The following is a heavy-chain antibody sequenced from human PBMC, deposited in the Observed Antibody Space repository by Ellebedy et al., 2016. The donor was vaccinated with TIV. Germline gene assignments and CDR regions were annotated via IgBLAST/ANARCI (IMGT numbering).Heavy chain of an antibody. CDR2: IYYSGTT. CDR1: GGSINTNTYY. J-gene: IGHJ4*02. CDR3: ARTKAVAGTFCFDY. V-gene: IGHV4-39*07. D-gene: IGHD6-13*01. Sequence: SETLSLTCNVSGGSINTNTYYWGWIRQPPGTGLEWIGSIYYSGTTYYNPSLKSRVTISVDTSKSQFSLKLSSVTAADTAVYYCARTKAVAGTFCFDYWGQGTLVTVSS.